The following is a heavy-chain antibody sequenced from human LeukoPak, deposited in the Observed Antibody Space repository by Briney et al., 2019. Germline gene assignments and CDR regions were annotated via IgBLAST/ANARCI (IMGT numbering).Heavy chain of an antibody. J-gene: IGHJ6*02. CDR1: GFTVRSNY. D-gene: IGHD6-13*01. V-gene: IGHV3-66*01. CDR2: IYSGGST. Sequence: GSLRLSCAASGFTVRSNYMSWVRQAPGKGLEWVSVIYSGGSTYYADSVKGRFTISRDNSKNTLYLQMNSLRAEDTAVYYCARDLGPYSSSRNGMDVWGQGTTVTVSS. CDR3: ARDLGPYSSSRNGMDV.